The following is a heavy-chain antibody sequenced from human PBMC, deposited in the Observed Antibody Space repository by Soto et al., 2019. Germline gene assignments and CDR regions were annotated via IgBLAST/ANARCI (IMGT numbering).Heavy chain of an antibody. CDR3: ARVPSPFDYYYAMDV. V-gene: IGHV4-30-4*01. D-gene: IGHD3-16*01. CDR1: GNSISSGNKY. Sequence: SETLSLTCTVSGNSISSGNKYWSWIRQPPGKGLEWIGYIFSSGTTYYNPSLKSRLTMSLDTSENQFSLKLNSLTDADTAVYYCARVPSPFDYYYAMDVWGQGTTVTVSS. CDR2: IFSSGTT. J-gene: IGHJ6*02.